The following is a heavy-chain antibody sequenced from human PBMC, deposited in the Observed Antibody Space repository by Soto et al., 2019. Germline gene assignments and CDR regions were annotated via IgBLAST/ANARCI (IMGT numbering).Heavy chain of an antibody. CDR3: AKDSTPGFGVVIIRLDP. CDR1: GFTFSSYA. Sequence: PGGSLRLSCAASGFTFSSYAMSWVRQAPGKGLEWVSAISGSGGSTYYADSVKGRFTISRDNSKNTLYLQMNSLRAEDTAVYYCAKDSTPGFGVVIIRLDPWGQGTLVTVSS. CDR2: ISGSGGST. D-gene: IGHD3-3*01. J-gene: IGHJ5*02. V-gene: IGHV3-23*01.